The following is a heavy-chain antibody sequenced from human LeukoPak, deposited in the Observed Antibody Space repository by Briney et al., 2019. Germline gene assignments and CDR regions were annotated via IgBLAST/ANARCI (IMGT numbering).Heavy chain of an antibody. Sequence: RASVKVSCKASGGTFSSYAISWVRQAPGQGLEWMGGIIPIFGTANYAQKFQGRVTITADESTSTAYMELSSLRSEDTAVYFCAKGNSDYKMGSFDFWGRGILVTVSS. CDR3: AKGNSDYKMGSFDF. CDR1: GGTFSSYA. CDR2: IIPIFGTA. V-gene: IGHV1-69*13. J-gene: IGHJ4*02. D-gene: IGHD3-10*01.